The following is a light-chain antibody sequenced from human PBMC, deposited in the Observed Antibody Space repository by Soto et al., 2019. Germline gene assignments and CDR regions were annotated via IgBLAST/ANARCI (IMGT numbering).Light chain of an antibody. V-gene: IGLV1-44*01. CDR2: SNN. CDR1: ISNIGSNA. J-gene: IGLJ3*02. Sequence: QSVLTQPPSASGTPGQTVTISCSGSISNIGSNAVDWYQQLPGTAPKVLIYSNNQRPSGVPDRIFGSRSGTSASLAISGLQSEDEADYYCATWDDSLRGWVFGGGTKLTVL. CDR3: ATWDDSLRGWV.